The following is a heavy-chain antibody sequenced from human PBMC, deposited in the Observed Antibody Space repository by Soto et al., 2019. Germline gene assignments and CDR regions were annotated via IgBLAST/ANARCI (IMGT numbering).Heavy chain of an antibody. CDR3: AKDIALYGDYVYYYYGMDV. D-gene: IGHD4-17*01. CDR1: GFTFSSYG. Sequence: GGSLRLSCAASGFTFSSYGMHWVRQAPGKGLEWVAVISYDGSNKYYADSVKGRFTISRDNSKNTLYLQMNSLRAEDTAVYYCAKDIALYGDYVYYYYGMDVCGQGTTVTV. CDR2: ISYDGSNK. J-gene: IGHJ6*02. V-gene: IGHV3-30*18.